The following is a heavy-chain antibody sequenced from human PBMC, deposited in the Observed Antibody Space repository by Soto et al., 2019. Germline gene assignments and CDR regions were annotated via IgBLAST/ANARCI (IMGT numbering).Heavy chain of an antibody. CDR1: GGSISGYY. CDR3: ASGQQLAIFDY. Sequence: SETLSLTCTVSGGSISGYYWSWIRQPPGKGLEWIGYMYNTGSTVYNPSFKSRVTISVDTSKNQFSLKLSSVTAADTAVYYCASGQQLAIFDYWGHGTLVTVSS. V-gene: IGHV4-59*08. D-gene: IGHD6-13*01. J-gene: IGHJ4*01. CDR2: MYNTGST.